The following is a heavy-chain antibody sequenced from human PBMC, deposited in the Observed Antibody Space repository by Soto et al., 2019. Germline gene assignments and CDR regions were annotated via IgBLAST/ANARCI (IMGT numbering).Heavy chain of an antibody. V-gene: IGHV3-30*18. CDR1: GFTFSSYG. D-gene: IGHD6-13*01. Sequence: QVQLVESGGGVVQPGRSLRLSCAASGFTFSSYGMHWVRQAPGKGLEWVAVISYDGSNKYYADSVKGRFTISRDNSKNTQYLQMNSLRAEDTAVYYCAKSYGLDIAAAGQTSVLHDAFDIWGQGTMVTVSS. J-gene: IGHJ3*02. CDR3: AKSYGLDIAAAGQTSVLHDAFDI. CDR2: ISYDGSNK.